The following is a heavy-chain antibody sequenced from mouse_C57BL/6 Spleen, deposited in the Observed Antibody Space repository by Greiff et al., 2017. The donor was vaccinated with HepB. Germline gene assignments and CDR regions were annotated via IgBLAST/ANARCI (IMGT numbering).Heavy chain of an antibody. CDR2: IDPENGDT. J-gene: IGHJ3*01. Sequence: EVQLQQSGAELVRPGASVKLSCTASGFNIKDDYMHWVKQRPEQGLEWIGWIDPENGDTEYASKFQGKATITADTSSNTAYLQLSSLTSEDTAVYYCTKRGQGFAYWGQGTLVTVSA. CDR1: GFNIKDDY. D-gene: IGHD4-1*01. CDR3: TKRGQGFAY. V-gene: IGHV14-4*01.